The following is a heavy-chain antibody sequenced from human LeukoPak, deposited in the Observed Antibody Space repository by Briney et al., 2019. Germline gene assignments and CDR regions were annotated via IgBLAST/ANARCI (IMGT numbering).Heavy chain of an antibody. CDR3: ARGPYSYDSSGAFDI. D-gene: IGHD3-22*01. V-gene: IGHV4-39*07. CDR2: IYSRGNT. Sequence: SETLSLTCSVSGVSISSGSNYWGWIRQPPGKTLEWIGSIYSRGNTYYNPSLKSRVIILIDTAKNHFSLNLSSVTAADTAVYYCARGPYSYDSSGAFDIWGQGTMVTVSS. J-gene: IGHJ3*02. CDR1: GVSISSGSNY.